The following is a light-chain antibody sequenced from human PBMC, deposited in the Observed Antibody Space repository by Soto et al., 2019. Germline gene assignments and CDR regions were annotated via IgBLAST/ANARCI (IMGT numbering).Light chain of an antibody. J-gene: IGLJ3*02. CDR1: SGSIGSSY. Sequence: NFMLTQPHSVSESPGKTVTISCTRSSGSIGSSYVQWYQQRPGSSPTTVFFEDNQRPTGVPVRFSGSIDSSSNSASLFISGLRSEDEADYYCQSYDTSNPLVFGGGTKLTVL. V-gene: IGLV6-57*01. CDR2: EDN. CDR3: QSYDTSNPLV.